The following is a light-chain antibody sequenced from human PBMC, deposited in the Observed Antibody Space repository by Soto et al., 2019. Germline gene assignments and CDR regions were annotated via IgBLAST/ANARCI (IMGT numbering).Light chain of an antibody. CDR2: GAS. J-gene: IGKJ5*01. V-gene: IGKV3-20*01. CDR3: QQYGNSPPGT. Sequence: EIVLTQSPDTLSLSPGERATLSCRASQSVGNSHVAWYQQRRGLPPRLLIYGASNRATGIPDRFSGSGSGADFTLTISRLEPEDFAVYFCQQYGNSPPGTFGQGTRL. CDR1: QSVGNSH.